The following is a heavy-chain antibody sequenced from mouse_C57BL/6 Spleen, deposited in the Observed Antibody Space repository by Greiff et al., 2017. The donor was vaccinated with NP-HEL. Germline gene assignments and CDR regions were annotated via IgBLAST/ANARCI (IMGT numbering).Heavy chain of an antibody. V-gene: IGHV5-9*01. CDR2: ISGGGGNT. J-gene: IGHJ4*01. Sequence: EVMLVESGGGLVKPGGSLKLSCAASGFTFSSYTMSWVRQTPEKRLEWVATISGGGGNTYYPDSVKGRFTISRDNAKNTLYLQMSSLRSEDTALYYCARHEVTYALAYWGQGTSVTVSS. CDR3: ARHEVTYALAY. CDR1: GFTFSSYT. D-gene: IGHD2-2*01.